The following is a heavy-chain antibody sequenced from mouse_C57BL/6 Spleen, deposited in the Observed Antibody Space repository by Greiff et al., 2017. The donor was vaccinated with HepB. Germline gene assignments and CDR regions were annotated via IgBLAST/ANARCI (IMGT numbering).Heavy chain of an antibody. CDR3: ARSEGYDVLAWFAY. CDR2: ISSGSSTI. J-gene: IGHJ3*01. Sequence: EVKVVESGGGLVKPGGSLKLSCAASGFTFSDYGMHWVRQAPEKGLEWVAYISSGSSTIYYADTVKGRFTISRDNAKNTLFLQMTSLRSEDTAMYYCARSEGYDVLAWFAYWGQGTLVTVSS. D-gene: IGHD2-2*01. CDR1: GFTFSDYG. V-gene: IGHV5-17*01.